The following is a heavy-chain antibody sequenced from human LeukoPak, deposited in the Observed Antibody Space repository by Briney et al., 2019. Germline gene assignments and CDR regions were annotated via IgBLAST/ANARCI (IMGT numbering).Heavy chain of an antibody. V-gene: IGHV4-31*03. D-gene: IGHD2-15*01. CDR2: IYYSGST. Sequence: SQTLSLTCTVSGGSISSGGYYWSWIRQHPGQGLEWIGYIYYSGSTYYNPSLKSRVTISVDTSKNQFSLKLSSVTAADTAVYFCARWGGGRLADFDYWGPGTLVTVSS. CDR3: ARWGGGRLADFDY. CDR1: GGSISSGGYY. J-gene: IGHJ4*02.